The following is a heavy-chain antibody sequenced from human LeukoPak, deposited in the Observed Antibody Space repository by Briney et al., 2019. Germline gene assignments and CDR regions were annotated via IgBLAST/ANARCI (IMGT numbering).Heavy chain of an antibody. CDR3: ARANEMYSSSWYPFDY. D-gene: IGHD6-13*01. J-gene: IGHJ4*02. CDR2: IRYDGSNK. CDR1: GFTFSSYG. Sequence: GGSLRLPCAASGFTFSSYGMHWVRQAPGKGLEWVAFIRYDGSNKYYADSVKGRFTISRDNSKNTLYLQMNSLRAEDTAVYYCARANEMYSSSWYPFDYWGQGTLVTVSS. V-gene: IGHV3-30*02.